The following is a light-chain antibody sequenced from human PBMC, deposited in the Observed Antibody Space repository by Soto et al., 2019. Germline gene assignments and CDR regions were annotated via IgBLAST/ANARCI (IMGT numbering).Light chain of an antibody. V-gene: IGLV1-40*01. J-gene: IGLJ1*01. Sequence: QSVLTQPPSVSGAPGQRVSISCTGSSSNIGAGYDVHWYQHLPGTAPKLLIYGNSNRPSGVPDRFSGSKSGTSASLAITGLQAEDEADYYCQSYDGRLSGYYVFGTGTKVTVL. CDR2: GNS. CDR1: SSNIGAGYD. CDR3: QSYDGRLSGYYV.